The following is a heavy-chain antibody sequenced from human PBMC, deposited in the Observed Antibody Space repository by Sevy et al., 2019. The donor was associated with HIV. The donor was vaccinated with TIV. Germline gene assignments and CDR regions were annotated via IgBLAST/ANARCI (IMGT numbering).Heavy chain of an antibody. V-gene: IGHV3-21*01. CDR3: AREFVSSSGEYYYYYGMDV. J-gene: IGHJ6*02. CDR2: ISSSSSYI. D-gene: IGHD6-6*01. Sequence: GGSLRLSCAASGFTFSSYSMNWVRQAPGKGLEWVSSISSSSSYIYYADSVKGRFTISRDNAKNSLYLQMNSLRAEDTAVYYWAREFVSSSGEYYYYYGMDVWGQGTTVTVSS. CDR1: GFTFSSYS.